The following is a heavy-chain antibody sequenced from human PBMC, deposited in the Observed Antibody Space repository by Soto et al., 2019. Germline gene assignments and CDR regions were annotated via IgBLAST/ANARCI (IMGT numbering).Heavy chain of an antibody. Sequence: QVQLVQSGAEVKKPGSSVKVSCKASGGTFSSYTISWVRQAPGQGLEWMGRIIPILGIANYAQKFQGRVTITADKTTSTAYMELSSLRSEDTAVYYCAREVLAAAGTGYYYDGMDVWGQGTTVTVSS. J-gene: IGHJ6*02. D-gene: IGHD6-13*01. V-gene: IGHV1-69*08. CDR1: GGTFSSYT. CDR2: IIPILGIA. CDR3: AREVLAAAGTGYYYDGMDV.